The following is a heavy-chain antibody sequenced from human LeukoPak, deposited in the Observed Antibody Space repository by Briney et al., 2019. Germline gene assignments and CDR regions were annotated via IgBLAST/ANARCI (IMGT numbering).Heavy chain of an antibody. CDR2: ISWNSGSI. CDR1: GFTFDDYA. V-gene: IGHV3-9*01. J-gene: IGHJ4*02. D-gene: IGHD4-23*01. CDR3: ARDVGGNDDY. Sequence: PGRSLRLSCAASGFTFDDYAMHWVRQAPGKGLEWVSGISWNSGSIGYADSVKGRFTISRDNAKNTLYLQMNSLRAEDTAVYYCARDVGGNDDYWGQGTLVTVSS.